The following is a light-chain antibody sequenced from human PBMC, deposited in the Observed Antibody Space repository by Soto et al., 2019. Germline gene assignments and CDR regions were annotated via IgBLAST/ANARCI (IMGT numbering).Light chain of an antibody. Sequence: DIQMTQSPSTLSASVGERVTITCRASQSVSNWLAWYQQKPGKAPNLLIYDVSSLESGVPSRFSGSGSGTDFTLTISSLEPEDSAVYYCQQRHMWPITFGQGTRLEIK. CDR1: QSVSNW. CDR2: DVS. CDR3: QQRHMWPIT. V-gene: IGKV1-5*01. J-gene: IGKJ5*01.